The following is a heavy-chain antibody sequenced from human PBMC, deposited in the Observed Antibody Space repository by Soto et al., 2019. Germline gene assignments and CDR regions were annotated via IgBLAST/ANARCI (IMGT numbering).Heavy chain of an antibody. CDR3: AKRIVVVPAAGMGV. Sequence: GGSLRLSCAASGLSFRTFGMHWVRQAPGKGLEWVAVISYDGSNEFYADSVKGRFTISRDNSKNTVYLQMNSLRADDTAVYYSAKRIVVVPAAGMGVWGQGTTVTVSS. J-gene: IGHJ6*02. CDR1: GLSFRTFG. D-gene: IGHD2-2*01. CDR2: ISYDGSNE. V-gene: IGHV3-30*18.